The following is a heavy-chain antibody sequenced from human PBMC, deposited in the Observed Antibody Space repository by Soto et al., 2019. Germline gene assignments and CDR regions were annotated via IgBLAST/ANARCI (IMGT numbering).Heavy chain of an antibody. J-gene: IGHJ6*04. CDR3: AKEVWSGPMDV. CDR1: GFIFSSYG. D-gene: IGHD3-3*01. CDR2: ISYDGSNK. V-gene: IGHV3-30*18. Sequence: QVQLVESGGGVVQPGRSLRLSCAASGFIFSSYGMHWVRQAPGKGLEWVAVISYDGSNKYYADSVKGRFTIYRDNSKNKLYLQMNSLRAEDTAVYYCAKEVWSGPMDVWGEGTTVPVSS.